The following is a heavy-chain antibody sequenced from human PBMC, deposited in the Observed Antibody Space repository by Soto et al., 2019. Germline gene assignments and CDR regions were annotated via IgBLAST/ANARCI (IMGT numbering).Heavy chain of an antibody. CDR3: AREGTENTGYSSGWFDY. CDR1: GYTFTGYY. V-gene: IGHV1-2*02. Sequence: ASVKVSCKASGYTFTGYYMHWVRQAPGQGLEWMGWINPNSGGTNYAQKFQGRVTMTRDTSISTAYMELSRLRSDDTAVYYCAREGTENTGYSSGWFDYRGQGTLVTVSS. D-gene: IGHD6-19*01. CDR2: INPNSGGT. J-gene: IGHJ4*02.